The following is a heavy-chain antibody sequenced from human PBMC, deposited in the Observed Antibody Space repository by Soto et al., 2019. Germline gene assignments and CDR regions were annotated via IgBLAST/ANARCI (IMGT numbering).Heavy chain of an antibody. CDR3: ARDSRHGDYAQYYFDY. Sequence: QVQLQESGPGLVKPSQTLSLTCTVSGGSISSGGYYWSWIRQHPGKALEWIGYIYYSGSTYYNPSLKSRVTISGDTSKNQFSLKLSSVTAADTAVYYCARDSRHGDYAQYYFDYWGQGTLVTVSS. CDR2: IYYSGST. V-gene: IGHV4-31*03. CDR1: GGSISSGGYY. J-gene: IGHJ4*02. D-gene: IGHD4-17*01.